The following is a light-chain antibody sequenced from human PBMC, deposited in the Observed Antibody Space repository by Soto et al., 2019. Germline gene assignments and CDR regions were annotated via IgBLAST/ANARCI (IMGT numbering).Light chain of an antibody. CDR1: QNINTD. V-gene: IGKV1-5*01. CDR3: QQNSSPLT. Sequence: IGMTQPSTPLSASVRDRVTIPCRASQNINTDLAWYQQKPEKVADFLIYHASSLVSGVPCRFSGSGCGTEFTLISSSLQHDDFAAYCRQQNSSPLTFGRGTKVDIK. CDR2: HAS. J-gene: IGKJ1*01.